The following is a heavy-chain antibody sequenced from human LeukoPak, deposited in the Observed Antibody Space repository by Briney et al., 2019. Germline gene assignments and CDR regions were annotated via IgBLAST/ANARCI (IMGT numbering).Heavy chain of an antibody. CDR1: GLTFSSYG. D-gene: IGHD6-6*01. CDR3: AKDFGLPSSSIYYGMDV. J-gene: IGHJ6*02. CDR2: ISYDGSNK. V-gene: IGHV3-30*18. Sequence: GRSLRLSCAASGLTFSSYGMHWVRQAPGKGLEWVAVISYDGSNKYYADSVKGRFTISRDNSKNTLYLQMNSLRAEDTAVYYSAKDFGLPSSSIYYGMDVWGQGTTVTVSS.